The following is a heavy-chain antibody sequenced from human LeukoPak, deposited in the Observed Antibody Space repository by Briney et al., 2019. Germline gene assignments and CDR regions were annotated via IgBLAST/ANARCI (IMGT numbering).Heavy chain of an antibody. D-gene: IGHD4-17*01. CDR3: ARESQVTTCAFDI. Sequence: PGGSLRLSCAASGFTFSSYEMNWVRQAPGKGLAWVSHISSGGSTIYYADPVKGRFTISRDNAKNSLYLQMNSLRAEDTAVYYCARESQVTTCAFDIWGQGTMVTVSS. CDR1: GFTFSSYE. CDR2: ISSGGSTI. V-gene: IGHV3-48*03. J-gene: IGHJ3*02.